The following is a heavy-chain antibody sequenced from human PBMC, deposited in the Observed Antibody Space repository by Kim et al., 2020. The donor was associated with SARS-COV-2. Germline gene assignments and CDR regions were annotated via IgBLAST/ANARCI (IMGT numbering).Heavy chain of an antibody. CDR2: INSDGSST. Sequence: GSLRLSCAASGFTFSSYWMHWVRQAPGKGLVWVSRINSDGSSTSYADSVKGRFTISRDNAKNTLYLQMNSLRAEDTAVYYCAREKSFDYGSGSTGSGMDVWGQGTTVTVSS. CDR3: AREKSFDYGSGSTGSGMDV. V-gene: IGHV3-74*01. CDR1: GFTFSSYW. D-gene: IGHD3-10*01. J-gene: IGHJ6*02.